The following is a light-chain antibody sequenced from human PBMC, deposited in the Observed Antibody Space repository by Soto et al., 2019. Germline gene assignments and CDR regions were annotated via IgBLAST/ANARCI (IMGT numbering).Light chain of an antibody. V-gene: IGKV3-20*01. Sequence: EIVLTQSPGTLSLSPGERATLSCRASQRVSSDRFLSWYQQRPGQAPRLLIYGVSSRATGVPDRFRVSGSGTDFTLTVSRLEPEDFAVYYCHQYGSSPFTFGPGTRVNIK. CDR2: GVS. CDR1: QRVSSDRF. CDR3: HQYGSSPFT. J-gene: IGKJ3*01.